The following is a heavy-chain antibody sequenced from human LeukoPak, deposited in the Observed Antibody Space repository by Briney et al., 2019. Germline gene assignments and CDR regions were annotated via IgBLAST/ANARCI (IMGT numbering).Heavy chain of an antibody. CDR2: TNTGNGDT. Sequence: ASVKVSCKASGYTFTTYAIHWVRQAPGQRLEWLGWTNTGNGDTRYSQTFQGRVTITRDTSASTAYMELSSLRPEDTAMYYCARGPRWLQFFVDSDFDDPFDYWGQGTLVTVSS. V-gene: IGHV1-3*04. CDR1: GYTFTTYA. J-gene: IGHJ4*02. CDR3: ARGPRWLQFFVDSDFDDPFDY. D-gene: IGHD5-24*01.